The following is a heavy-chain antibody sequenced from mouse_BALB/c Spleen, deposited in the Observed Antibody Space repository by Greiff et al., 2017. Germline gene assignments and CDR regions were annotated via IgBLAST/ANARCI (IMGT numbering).Heavy chain of an antibody. D-gene: IGHD1-1*01. CDR2: ISYDGSN. J-gene: IGHJ2*01. CDR3: ARETVVAVDY. CDR1: GYSITSGYY. Sequence: VQLKESGPGLVKPSQSLSLTCSVTGYSITSGYYWNWIRQFPGNKLEWMGYISYDGSNNYNPSLKNRISITRDTSKNQFFLKLNSVTTEDTATYYCARETVVAVDYWGQGTTLTVSS. V-gene: IGHV3-6*02.